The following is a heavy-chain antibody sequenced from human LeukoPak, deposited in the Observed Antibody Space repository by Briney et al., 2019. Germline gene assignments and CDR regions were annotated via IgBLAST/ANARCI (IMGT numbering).Heavy chain of an antibody. V-gene: IGHV4-38-2*02. J-gene: IGHJ3*02. CDR1: GYSMSSGYY. D-gene: IGHD3-3*01. CDR2: IFHSGNS. CDR3: ARRGKGVTIFGVEFDI. Sequence: SETLSLTCTVSGYSMSSGYYWGWIRRPPGKGLEWIGIIFHSGNSYYNPSLKSRVTISVDTSKNQFSLKLSSVTAADTAVYYCARRGKGVTIFGVEFDIWGQGTMVTVSS.